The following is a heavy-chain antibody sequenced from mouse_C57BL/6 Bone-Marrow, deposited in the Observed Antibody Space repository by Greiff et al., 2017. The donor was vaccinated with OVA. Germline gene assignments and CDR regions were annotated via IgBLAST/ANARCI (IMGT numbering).Heavy chain of an antibody. CDR3: AVRGYGSSYVAMDY. Sequence: VQLQQPGAELVKPGASVKMSCKASGYTFTSYWITWVKQRPGQGLEWIGDIYPGSGSTNYNEKFKSKATLTVDTSSSTAYMQLSSLTSEDSAVYYCAVRGYGSSYVAMDYWGQGTSVTVSS. V-gene: IGHV1-55*01. D-gene: IGHD1-1*01. CDR1: GYTFTSYW. CDR2: IYPGSGST. J-gene: IGHJ4*01.